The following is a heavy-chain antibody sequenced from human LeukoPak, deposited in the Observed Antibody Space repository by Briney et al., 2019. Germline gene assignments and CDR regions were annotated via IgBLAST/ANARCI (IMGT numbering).Heavy chain of an antibody. CDR1: GGSFSGYY. D-gene: IGHD3-10*01. J-gene: IGHJ4*02. Sequence: QTSETLSLTCAVYGGSFSGYYWSWIGQPPGKGLEWIGEMNHSGSTNYNPSLKSRVTISVDTSKNQFSLKLSSVTAADTAVYYCAGENYYGSGSYSYWGQGTLVTVSS. V-gene: IGHV4-34*01. CDR2: MNHSGST. CDR3: AGENYYGSGSYSY.